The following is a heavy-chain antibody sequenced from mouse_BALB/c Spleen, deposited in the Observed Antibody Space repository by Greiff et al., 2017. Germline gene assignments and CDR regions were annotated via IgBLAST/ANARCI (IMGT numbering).Heavy chain of an antibody. CDR2: ISNGGGST. V-gene: IGHV5-12-2*01. D-gene: IGHD2-4*01. CDR3: ARLIYYDYDDAMDY. Sequence: DVMLVESGGGLVQPGGSLKLSCAASGFTFSSYTMSWVRQTPEKRLEWVAYISNGGGSTYYPDTVKGRFTISRDNAKNTLYLQMSSLKSEDTAMYYCARLIYYDYDDAMDYWGQGTSVTVSS. J-gene: IGHJ4*01. CDR1: GFTFSSYT.